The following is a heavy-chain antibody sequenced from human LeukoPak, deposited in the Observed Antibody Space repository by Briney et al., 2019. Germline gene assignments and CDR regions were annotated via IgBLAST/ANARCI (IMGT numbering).Heavy chain of an antibody. V-gene: IGHV5-51*01. CDR3: ATSRPYYYDSSGYRRYYYYGMDV. CDR1: GYSFTSYW. CDR2: IYPGDSDT. Sequence: PGESLKISCKGSGYSFTSYWIGWVRQMPGKGLEWMGIIYPGDSDTRYSPSFQGQVTISADKSISTAYLQWSSLKASDTAMYYCATSRPYYYDSSGYRRYYYYGMDVWGQGTTVTVSS. J-gene: IGHJ6*02. D-gene: IGHD3-22*01.